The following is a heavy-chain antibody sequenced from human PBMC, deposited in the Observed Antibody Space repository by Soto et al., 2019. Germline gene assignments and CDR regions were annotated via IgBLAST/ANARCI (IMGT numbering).Heavy chain of an antibody. D-gene: IGHD3-22*01. CDR2: IYTSGST. CDR3: ARDCERTSGYYYYYYYGMDV. J-gene: IGHJ6*02. V-gene: IGHV4-4*07. Sequence: QVQLQESGPGLVKPSETLSLTCTVSGGSLSSYYWSWIRQPAGKGLEWIGRIYTSGSTNYNPSLKSRVTMSVDTSKNQFSLKLSSVTAADTAVYYCARDCERTSGYYYYYYYGMDVWGQGTTVTVSS. CDR1: GGSLSSYY.